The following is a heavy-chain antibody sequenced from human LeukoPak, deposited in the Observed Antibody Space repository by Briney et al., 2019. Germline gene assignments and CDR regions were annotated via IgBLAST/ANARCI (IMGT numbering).Heavy chain of an antibody. CDR3: AKGLSYGYYGAFDI. V-gene: IGHV3-30*18. D-gene: IGHD5-18*01. Sequence: GGSLRLSCAASGFTFSSYGMHWVRQAPGKGLEWVAVISYDGSNKYYADSVKGRFTISRDNSKNTLYLQMNSLRAEDTAVYYCAKGLSYGYYGAFDIWGQGTMVTVSS. CDR2: ISYDGSNK. J-gene: IGHJ3*02. CDR1: GFTFSSYG.